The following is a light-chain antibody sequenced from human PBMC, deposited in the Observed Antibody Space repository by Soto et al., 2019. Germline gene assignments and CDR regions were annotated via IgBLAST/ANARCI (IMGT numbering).Light chain of an antibody. Sequence: DIQMTQSPTSLSASVGDRVTITCRASQDIRNFVAWYRQKPGKAPKLLIYAASTLQSGFPSRFSGSGSGTDFTLTINSLQPEDVATYSCQRYSSVPVFGPGTKVEIK. J-gene: IGKJ3*01. CDR2: AAS. CDR3: QRYSSVPV. V-gene: IGKV1-27*01. CDR1: QDIRNF.